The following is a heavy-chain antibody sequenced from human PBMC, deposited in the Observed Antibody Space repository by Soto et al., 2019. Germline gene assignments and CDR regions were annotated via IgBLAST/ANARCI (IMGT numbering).Heavy chain of an antibody. CDR2: IWYDGSNK. J-gene: IGHJ4*02. D-gene: IGHD1-26*01. Sequence: LRLSCAASGFTFSSYGMHWVRQAPGKGLEWVAVIWYDGSNKYYADSVKGRFTISRDNSKNTLYLQMNSLRAEDTAVYYCARDEWELLFDYWGQGTLVTVSS. CDR3: ARDEWELLFDY. CDR1: GFTFSSYG. V-gene: IGHV3-33*01.